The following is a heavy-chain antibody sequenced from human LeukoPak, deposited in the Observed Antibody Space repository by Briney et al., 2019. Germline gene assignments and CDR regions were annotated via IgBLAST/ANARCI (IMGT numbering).Heavy chain of an antibody. V-gene: IGHV3-43*02. CDR2: ISGDGGST. CDR1: GFTFDDYA. CDR3: AKSRGVRGPFDY. J-gene: IGHJ4*02. Sequence: PGGSLRLSXAASGFTFDDYAMCWVRQAPGKGLEWVSIISGDGGSTHYADSVKGRFTISRDNSKNSLYLQMNSLRPEDTALYYCAKSRGVRGPFDYWGQGTLVTVSS. D-gene: IGHD3-10*01.